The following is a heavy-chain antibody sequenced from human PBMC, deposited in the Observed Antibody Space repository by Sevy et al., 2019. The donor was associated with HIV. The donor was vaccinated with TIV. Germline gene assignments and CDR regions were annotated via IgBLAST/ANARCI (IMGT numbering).Heavy chain of an antibody. CDR2: IKGKIYDGAI. CDR3: TTASWSQEDYYNY. V-gene: IGHV3-15*01. J-gene: IGHJ4*02. Sequence: GGSLRLSCAASGFTFSNAWMSWVRQAPGKGLEWVGRIKGKIYDGAIDYAAPVKGRFSISRDDSKNTLYLQMNSLKTEDTAVYYCTTASWSQEDYYNYWGQGTLVTVSS. CDR1: GFTFSNAW. D-gene: IGHD6-13*01.